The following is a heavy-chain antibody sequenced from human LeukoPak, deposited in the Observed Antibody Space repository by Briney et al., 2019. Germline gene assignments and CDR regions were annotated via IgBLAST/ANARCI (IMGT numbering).Heavy chain of an antibody. Sequence: SETLSLTCTVSGGSISSYYWSWIRQPAGKGLEWIGRIYTSGSTNYNPSLKSRVTMSVDTSKNQFSLKLSSVTAADTAVYYCARDHKGRYCSSTSCQYFDYWGQGTLVTVSS. CDR2: IYTSGST. D-gene: IGHD2-2*01. J-gene: IGHJ4*02. CDR1: GGSISSYY. V-gene: IGHV4-4*07. CDR3: ARDHKGRYCSSTSCQYFDY.